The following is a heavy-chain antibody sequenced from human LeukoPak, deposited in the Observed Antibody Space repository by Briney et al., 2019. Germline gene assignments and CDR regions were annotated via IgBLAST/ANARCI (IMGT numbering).Heavy chain of an antibody. CDR3: ANDPMVRGSTYDY. CDR1: GFTFSSSS. Sequence: GGSLRLSCAASGFTFSSSSMHWVRQAPGKGLVWVSRINSDGSSPRYADSVKGRFTISRDNAKNTLFLEMNSLRAEDTAIYYCANDPMVRGSTYDYWGQGTLVTVSS. CDR2: INSDGSSP. V-gene: IGHV3-74*01. D-gene: IGHD3-10*01. J-gene: IGHJ4*02.